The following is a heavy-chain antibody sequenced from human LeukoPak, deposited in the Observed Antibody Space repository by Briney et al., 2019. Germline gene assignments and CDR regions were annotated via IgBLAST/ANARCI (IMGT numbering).Heavy chain of an antibody. Sequence: GASVKVSCKASGYTFISYGISWVRQAPGQGLEWMGWISAYNGNTNYVQELQGRVTMTTDTSTSTAYMELRSLRSDDTAVYYCARGGVAPRGPYYYSYMDVWGKGTTVTVSS. J-gene: IGHJ6*03. CDR2: ISAYNGNT. D-gene: IGHD3-10*01. V-gene: IGHV1-18*01. CDR1: GYTFISYG. CDR3: ARGGVAPRGPYYYSYMDV.